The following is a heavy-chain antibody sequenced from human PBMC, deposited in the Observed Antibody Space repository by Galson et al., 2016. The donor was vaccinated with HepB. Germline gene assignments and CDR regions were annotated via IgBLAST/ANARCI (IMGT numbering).Heavy chain of an antibody. Sequence: SLRLSCAASGFVFSTDAMHWVRQAPGRGLEWVAVILFDGSNKYYADSVRGRFTISRDNSNSTLYLQMNSLRAEDTAVYYCARDPSPWLKAFENYSYLGMDVWGQGTTVTVSS. D-gene: IGHD5-18*01. V-gene: IGHV3-30*03. CDR3: ARDPSPWLKAFENYSYLGMDV. CDR1: GFVFSTDA. CDR2: ILFDGSNK. J-gene: IGHJ6*02.